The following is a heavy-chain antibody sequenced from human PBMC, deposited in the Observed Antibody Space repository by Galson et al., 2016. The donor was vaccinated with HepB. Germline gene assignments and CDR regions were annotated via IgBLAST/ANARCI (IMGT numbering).Heavy chain of an antibody. D-gene: IGHD3-10*01. CDR2: ISSRSEGGAT. V-gene: IGHV3-15*01. CDR3: STGAGGSRSDRFYFDN. Sequence: SLRLSCAASGFTFRNAWMSWVRQAPGKGLEWLGRISSRSEGGATDYAAPVKGRFTISRDDSKNILYLQMNRLKTEDTAVYYCSTGAGGSRSDRFYFDNWGQGILVTVSS. CDR1: GFTFRNAW. J-gene: IGHJ4*02.